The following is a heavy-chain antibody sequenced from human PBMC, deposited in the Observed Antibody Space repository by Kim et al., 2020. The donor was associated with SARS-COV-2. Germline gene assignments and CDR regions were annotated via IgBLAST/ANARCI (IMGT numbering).Heavy chain of an antibody. Sequence: GGSLRLSCAASGFTFSSYEINWVRQAPGKGLEWVSYISDSGSTTYYADSVKGRFTISRDNAKNSLFLQMNSLRAEDTAVYYCAGESVTGTDAFDIWGQGTLVTVSS. CDR1: GFTFSSYE. J-gene: IGHJ3*02. CDR2: ISDSGSTT. V-gene: IGHV3-48*03. CDR3: AGESVTGTDAFDI. D-gene: IGHD6-19*01.